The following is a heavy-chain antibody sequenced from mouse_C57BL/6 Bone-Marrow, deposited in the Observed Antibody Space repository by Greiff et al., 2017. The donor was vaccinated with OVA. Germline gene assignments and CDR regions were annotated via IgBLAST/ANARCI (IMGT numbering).Heavy chain of an antibody. D-gene: IGHD1-1*01. V-gene: IGHV5-6*01. CDR1: GFTFSSYG. CDR3: ARQIYYYGSSYQYFDY. CDR2: ISSGGSYT. J-gene: IGHJ2*01. Sequence: EVQLVESGGDLVKPGGSLKLSCAASGFTFSSYGMSWVRQTPDKRLEWVATISSGGSYTYYPDSVKGRFTISRDNAKNTLYLQMSSLKSEDTAMYYCARQIYYYGSSYQYFDYWGQGTTLTVSS.